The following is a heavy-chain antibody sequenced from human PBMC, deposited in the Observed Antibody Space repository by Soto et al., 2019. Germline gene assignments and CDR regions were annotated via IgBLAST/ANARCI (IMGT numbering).Heavy chain of an antibody. CDR2: IYHSGST. CDR3: AREIGTPGSYFDL. J-gene: IGHJ2*01. D-gene: IGHD3-10*01. CDR1: GGSIRSYNW. V-gene: IGHV4-4*02. Sequence: PSETLSLTCVVSGGSIRSYNWWSWVRQPPGKGLEWIGEIYHSGSTNYSPSLKSRLTISVDTSENHFSLKLSSVTAADTAVYYCAREIGTPGSYFDLWGRGTLVTVSS.